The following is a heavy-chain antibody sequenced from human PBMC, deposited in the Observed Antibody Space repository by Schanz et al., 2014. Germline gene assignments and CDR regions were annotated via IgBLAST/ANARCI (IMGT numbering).Heavy chain of an antibody. V-gene: IGHV1-8*01. CDR2: MNPKTGNT. Sequence: QVQLVQSGAEGKKPGASVKVSCTASGFNFNNYDINWVRQATGQGLEWMGWMNPKTGNTDHAQKFQGRGSMTGYTSTSTAYLDLSRLRSEDTGVYYCARALKGKVAIFGVIAAQNYYYMDVWGKGTTVTVSS. J-gene: IGHJ6*03. CDR3: ARALKGKVAIFGVIAAQNYYYMDV. CDR1: GFNFNNYD. D-gene: IGHD3-3*01.